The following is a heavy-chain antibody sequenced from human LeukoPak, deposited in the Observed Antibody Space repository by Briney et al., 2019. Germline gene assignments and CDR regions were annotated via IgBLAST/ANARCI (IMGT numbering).Heavy chain of an antibody. J-gene: IGHJ4*02. Sequence: GGSPRLSCAAAGFTFTNYAMSWVRQAPGKGLGWVSGISGGGDKTDYGDSVKGRFTVSRDNSKNTLYLQMSSLRAEDTAVYYCAKDGGNYYDSRGLDCWGQGTLVTVSS. CDR1: GFTFTNYA. D-gene: IGHD3-22*01. CDR3: AKDGGNYYDSRGLDC. CDR2: ISGGGDKT. V-gene: IGHV3-23*01.